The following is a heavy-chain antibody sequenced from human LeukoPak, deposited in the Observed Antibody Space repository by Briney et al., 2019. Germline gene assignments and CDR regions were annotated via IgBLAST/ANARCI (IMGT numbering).Heavy chain of an antibody. CDR1: GYTFTSYG. J-gene: IGHJ4*02. CDR3: ARDWVSTPQLDY. V-gene: IGHV1-18*01. D-gene: IGHD5/OR15-5a*01. Sequence: ASVKVSCKASGYTFTSYGISWVRQAPGQGLEWMGWISAYNGNTNYAQNLQGRVTMTIDTSTSTAYMELRSLRSDDTAVYYCARDWVSTPQLDYWGQGTLVTVSS. CDR2: ISAYNGNT.